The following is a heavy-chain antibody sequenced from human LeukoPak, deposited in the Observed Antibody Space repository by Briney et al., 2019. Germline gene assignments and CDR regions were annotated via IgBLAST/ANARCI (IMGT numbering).Heavy chain of an antibody. V-gene: IGHV3-30*02. CDR3: AKGVYGGSSGGFYFDY. D-gene: IGHD1-26*01. CDR1: GLTFSSSG. Sequence: GGSLRLSCAASGLTFSSSGMHWVRQAPGKGLEWVAFIRYDETNKHYADSVKGRFTISRDNSKNTLYLQMNSLRSEDTAVYYCAKGVYGGSSGGFYFDYWGQGALVTASS. J-gene: IGHJ4*02. CDR2: IRYDETNK.